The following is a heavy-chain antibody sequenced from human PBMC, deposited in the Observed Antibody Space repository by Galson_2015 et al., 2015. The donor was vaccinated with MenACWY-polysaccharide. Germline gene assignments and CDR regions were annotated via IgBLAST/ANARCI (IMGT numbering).Heavy chain of an antibody. CDR1: GDSISTYY. D-gene: IGHD1-1*01. CDR2: IYYTGST. J-gene: IGHJ4*02. Sequence: SETLSLTCTVSGDSISTYYWNWIRQPPGKGLEWVGYIYYTGSTNYNPSFNSRVTISLDTSQNQYSLKLKSVTAADTAVYYCARGRGQLPLQFDYWGQGVLVTVSS. CDR3: ARGRGQLPLQFDY. V-gene: IGHV4-59*01.